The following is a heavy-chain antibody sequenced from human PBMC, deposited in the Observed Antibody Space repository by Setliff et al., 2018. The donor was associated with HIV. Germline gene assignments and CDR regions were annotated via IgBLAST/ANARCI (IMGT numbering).Heavy chain of an antibody. V-gene: IGHV4-4*08. CDR2: IYPIGSPDFPSGNT. D-gene: IGHD3-10*01. CDR3: TGDYNSGSNRFDY. CDR1: GGPISNYY. J-gene: IGHJ4*02. Sequence: ETLSLTCTVSGGPISNYYWSWIRQPPGKGLEWVGYIYPIGSPDFPSGNTVYNPSFRSRVTLSLDTSKHQFSLKLTSVTAADAAVYYGTGDYNSGSNRFDYWGQGTLVTVSS.